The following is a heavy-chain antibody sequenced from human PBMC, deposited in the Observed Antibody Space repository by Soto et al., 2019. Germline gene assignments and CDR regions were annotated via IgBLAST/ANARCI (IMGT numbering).Heavy chain of an antibody. V-gene: IGHV3-7*01. CDR2: IKQDGSKI. D-gene: IGHD4-17*01. CDR3: VILGVTTQNDH. CDR1: GLTFSSHW. Sequence: EVPLVESGGGLVQPGGSLRLSCAVSGLTFSSHWMTWVRQAPGKGLEWVGTIKQDGSKIYYLASVKGRFTISRDNAKSSSYLQMNSLSADDTAVYYCVILGVTTQNDHWGQGVLVTVSS. J-gene: IGHJ4*02.